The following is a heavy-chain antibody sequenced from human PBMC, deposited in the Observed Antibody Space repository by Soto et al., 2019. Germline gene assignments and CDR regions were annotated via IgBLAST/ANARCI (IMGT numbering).Heavy chain of an antibody. CDR2: ISGSGGAT. D-gene: IGHD4-17*01. CDR3: AKSYYGGNTGYFDL. J-gene: IGHJ2*01. Sequence: EVQLLESGGGLVQPGGSLRLSCAASGFTFSSYAMAWVGQAPGKGLEWVSGISGSGGATYYADSVKGRVTISRDNSKNTLYLQMSSLSTEDTAVYYCAKSYYGGNTGYFDLWGRGTLATVSS. CDR1: GFTFSSYA. V-gene: IGHV3-23*01.